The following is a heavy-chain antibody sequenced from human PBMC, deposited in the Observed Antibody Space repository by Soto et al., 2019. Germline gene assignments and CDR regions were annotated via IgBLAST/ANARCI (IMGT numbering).Heavy chain of an antibody. CDR3: ARGGSGSGFDY. V-gene: IGHV1-69*05. CDR2: IIPIFGTA. Sequence: GASVKVSCKASGGTFSSYAISWVRQAPGQGLEWMGGIIPIFGTANYAQKLQGRVTMTRDTSTSTAYMDLRSLRSDDTAVYYCARGGSGSGFDYWGQGTLVTVS. J-gene: IGHJ4*02. D-gene: IGHD3-10*01. CDR1: GGTFSSYA.